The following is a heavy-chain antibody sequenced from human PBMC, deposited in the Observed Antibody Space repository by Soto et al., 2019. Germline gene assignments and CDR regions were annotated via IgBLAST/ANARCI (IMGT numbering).Heavy chain of an antibody. CDR3: AREVIPLTTDWYFDL. V-gene: IGHV4-30-4*01. Sequence: QLQLRESGPGLVKPSETLSLTCTVSGGSIRGGVGGLYYWSWIRQPPGKGLEWIGYIYDSGSTYYNPSLKSRVTISVDTSKNQFSLRLSSVTAADTAVYYCAREVIPLTTDWYFDLWGRGTLVTVSS. J-gene: IGHJ2*01. D-gene: IGHD4-17*01. CDR1: GGSIRGGVGGLYY. CDR2: IYDSGST.